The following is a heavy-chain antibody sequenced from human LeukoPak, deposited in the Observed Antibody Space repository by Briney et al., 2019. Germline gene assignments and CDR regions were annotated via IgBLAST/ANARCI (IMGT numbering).Heavy chain of an antibody. CDR1: GFTFSSYA. CDR3: ARDPYSSGWYDY. Sequence: GGSLRLSCAASGFTFSSYAMHWVRQAPGKGLEWVAVISYDGSNKYYADSVKGRFTISRDNSKNTLYLQMNSLRAEDTAVYYCARDPYSSGWYDYWGQGTLVTVSS. D-gene: IGHD6-19*01. V-gene: IGHV3-30*11. J-gene: IGHJ4*02. CDR2: ISYDGSNK.